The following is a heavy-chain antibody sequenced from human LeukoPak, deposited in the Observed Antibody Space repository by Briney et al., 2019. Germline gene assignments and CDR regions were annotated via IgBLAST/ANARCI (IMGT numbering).Heavy chain of an antibody. CDR2: IYYSGST. CDR1: GGSISSYY. Sequence: SETLSLTCTVSGGSISSYYWSWIRQPPGKGLEWIGSIYYSGSTYYNPSLKSRVTISVDTSKNQFSLKLSSVTAADTAVYYCARHKRYSSGWYWFDPWGQGTLVTVSS. V-gene: IGHV4-59*05. CDR3: ARHKRYSSGWYWFDP. D-gene: IGHD6-19*01. J-gene: IGHJ5*02.